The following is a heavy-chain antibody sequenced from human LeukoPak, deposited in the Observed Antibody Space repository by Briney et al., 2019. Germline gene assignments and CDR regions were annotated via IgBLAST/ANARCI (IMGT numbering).Heavy chain of an antibody. CDR2: INTNTGNP. J-gene: IGHJ4*02. Sequence: ASVKVSCKASGYTFTSYYMHWVRQAPGQGLEWMGWINTNTGNPTYAQGFTGRFVFSLDTSVSTAFLQISSLEAEDTAVYYCARKQVEPDRYFDYWGQGTLVTVSS. CDR3: ARKQVEPDRYFDY. D-gene: IGHD6-6*01. V-gene: IGHV7-4-1*02. CDR1: GYTFTSYY.